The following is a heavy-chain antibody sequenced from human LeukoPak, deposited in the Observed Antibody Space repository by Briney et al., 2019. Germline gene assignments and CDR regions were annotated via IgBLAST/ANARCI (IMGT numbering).Heavy chain of an antibody. V-gene: IGHV1-18*01. CDR3: ARNSSDWYGYMDV. CDR1: GYTFTRYG. J-gene: IGHJ6*04. Sequence: ASVKVSCKASGYTFTRYGISWVRQAPGQGLGWMGRISTYNGYANYAQKLQGRVTMTTETSTSTAYMELRSLRSDDTAVYYCARNSSDWYGYMDVWGKGTTVTVSS. D-gene: IGHD6-19*01. CDR2: ISTYNGYA.